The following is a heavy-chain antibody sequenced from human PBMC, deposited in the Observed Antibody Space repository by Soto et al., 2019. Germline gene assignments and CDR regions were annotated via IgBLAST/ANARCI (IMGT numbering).Heavy chain of an antibody. V-gene: IGHV3-21*01. D-gene: IGHD3-10*01. Sequence: GGSLRLSCAASGFTFSSYSMNWVRQAPGKGLEWVSSISSSSSYIYYADSVKGRFTISRDNAKNSLYLQMNSLRAEDTAVYYCARSGSGSYYPHNWFDPWGQGTLDTVSS. CDR1: GFTFSSYS. J-gene: IGHJ5*02. CDR3: ARSGSGSYYPHNWFDP. CDR2: ISSSSSYI.